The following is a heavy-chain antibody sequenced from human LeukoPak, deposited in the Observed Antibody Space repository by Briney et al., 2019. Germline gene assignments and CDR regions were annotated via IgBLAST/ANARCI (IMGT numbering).Heavy chain of an antibody. J-gene: IGHJ3*02. D-gene: IGHD6-13*01. CDR1: GYTFTSYG. CDR2: ISAYNGNT. CDR3: ARLRSIGASGHDASDT. V-gene: IGHV1-18*01. Sequence: ASVKVSCKASGYTFTSYGISWVRQAPGQGLEWMGWISAYNGNTNYAQKLQGRVTMTTDTSTSTAYMELRSLRSDDTAVYYCARLRSIGASGHDASDTWGQGTMLTVSS.